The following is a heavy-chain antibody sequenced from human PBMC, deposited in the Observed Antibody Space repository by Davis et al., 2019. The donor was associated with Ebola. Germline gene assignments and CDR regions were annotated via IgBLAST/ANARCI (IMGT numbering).Heavy chain of an antibody. J-gene: IGHJ4*02. D-gene: IGHD2-15*01. Sequence: GGSLRLSCAASGFIFRSYVMSWVRQAPGKGLEWVSTFGTSGDTYYADSVKGRFTISRDNSKNTLYLQMNSLRAEDTAVYHCAKDPRHCSGGNCPWDSWGQGTLVTASS. V-gene: IGHV3-23*01. CDR1: GFIFRSYV. CDR3: AKDPRHCSGGNCPWDS. CDR2: FGTSGDT.